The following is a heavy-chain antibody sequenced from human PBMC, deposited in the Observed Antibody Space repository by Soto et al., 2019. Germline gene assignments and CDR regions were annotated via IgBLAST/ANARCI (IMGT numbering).Heavy chain of an antibody. V-gene: IGHV3-23*01. CDR1: GFTFSSYA. D-gene: IGHD4-17*01. J-gene: IGHJ4*02. Sequence: EVQVLESGGGLVQPGGSLRLSCAASGFTFSSYAMSWVRQAPGKGLEWVSGISGSGGNTYYADSVKGRFTISRDNSKNTLYQQMNSLRGEVTAVYYCAKIYRYGVVEYWGQGTLVTVSS. CDR2: ISGSGGNT. CDR3: AKIYRYGVVEY.